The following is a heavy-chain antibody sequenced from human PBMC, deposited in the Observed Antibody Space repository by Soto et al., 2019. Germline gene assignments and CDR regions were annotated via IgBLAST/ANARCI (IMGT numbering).Heavy chain of an antibody. Sequence: ASVKGSCKASGYTFTSYGISWVRQAPGQGLEWMGWISAYNGNTNYAQKLQGRVTMTTDTSTSTAYMELRSLRSDDTAVYYCARTLRFLEWLPPNGGYYYYGMDVWGQGTTVTVSS. D-gene: IGHD3-3*01. CDR3: ARTLRFLEWLPPNGGYYYYGMDV. V-gene: IGHV1-18*01. CDR1: GYTFTSYG. CDR2: ISAYNGNT. J-gene: IGHJ6*02.